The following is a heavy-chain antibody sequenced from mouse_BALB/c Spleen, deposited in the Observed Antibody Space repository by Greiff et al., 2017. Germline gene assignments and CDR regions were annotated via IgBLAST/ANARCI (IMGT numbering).Heavy chain of an antibody. Sequence: VQLQQSGAELVRPGTSVKVSCTASGYAFTNYLIEWVKQRPGQGLEWIGVINPGSGGTNYNEKFKGKATLTADKSSSTAYMQLSSLTSDDSAVYFCARGSDRYDARFAYWGQGTLVTVSA. CDR2: INPGSGGT. J-gene: IGHJ3*01. CDR3: ARGSDRYDARFAY. D-gene: IGHD2-14*01. V-gene: IGHV1-54*03. CDR1: GYAFTNYL.